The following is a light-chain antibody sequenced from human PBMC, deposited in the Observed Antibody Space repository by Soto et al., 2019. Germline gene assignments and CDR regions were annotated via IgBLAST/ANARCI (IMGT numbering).Light chain of an antibody. CDR3: QVWDSSTGV. CDR1: NIGSKN. V-gene: IGLV3-9*01. J-gene: IGLJ1*01. Sequence: SYELTQPLSVSVALVQTARITCGGNNIGSKNVHWYQQKPGQAPVLVIYRDSNRPSGIPERFSGSNSGNTATLTISRAQAGDEADYYCQVWDSSTGVFGTGTKVTVL. CDR2: RDS.